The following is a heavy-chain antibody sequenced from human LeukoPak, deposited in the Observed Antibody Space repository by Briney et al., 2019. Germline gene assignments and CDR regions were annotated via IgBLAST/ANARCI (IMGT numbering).Heavy chain of an antibody. CDR3: ARLSRAPPPYYGSGSYLDY. J-gene: IGHJ4*02. V-gene: IGHV5-51*01. D-gene: IGHD3-10*01. CDR1: GYSFSSYW. Sequence: GESLKISCKGSGYSFSSYWIAWVRQMPGKGLEWMGIIYPGDSDTRYSPSFQGQVTISADKSISTAYLQWSSLKASDTAMYYCARLSRAPPPYYGSGSYLDYWGQGTLVTVSS. CDR2: IYPGDSDT.